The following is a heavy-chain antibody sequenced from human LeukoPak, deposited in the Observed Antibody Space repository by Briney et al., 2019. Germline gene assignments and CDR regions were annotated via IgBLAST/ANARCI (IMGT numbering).Heavy chain of an antibody. CDR1: GDSFSYFY. V-gene: IGHV4-59*12. Sequence: SETLSLTCTVSGDSFSYFYWSWIRQPPGKGLEWIGYIYNSGSTSYNPSLKSRVTISVDTSKNQFSLKVISMTAADTAAYYCTKSDGYGLIRICGRGTMVTVSS. CDR2: IYNSGST. J-gene: IGHJ3*02. D-gene: IGHD3-10*01. CDR3: TKSDGYGLIRI.